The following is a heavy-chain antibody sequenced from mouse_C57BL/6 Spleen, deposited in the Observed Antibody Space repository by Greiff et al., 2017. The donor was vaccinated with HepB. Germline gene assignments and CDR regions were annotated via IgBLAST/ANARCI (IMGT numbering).Heavy chain of an antibody. D-gene: IGHD1-1*01. CDR1: GYSFTDYN. CDR3: ALITTVVARYFDY. CDR2: INPNYGTT. V-gene: IGHV1-39*01. J-gene: IGHJ2*01. Sequence: EVQLVESGPELVKPGASVKISCKASGYSFTDYNMNWVKQSNGKSLEWIGEINPNYGTTRYNQKFKGKATLTVDQSSSTAYMPLNSLTSEDSAVYYCALITTVVARYFDYWGQGTTLTVSS.